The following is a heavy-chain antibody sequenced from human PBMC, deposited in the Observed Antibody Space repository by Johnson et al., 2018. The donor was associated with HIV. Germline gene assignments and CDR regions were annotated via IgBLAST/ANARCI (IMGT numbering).Heavy chain of an antibody. D-gene: IGHD3-10*01. Sequence: VQLVESGGGLVQPGGSLRLSCAASGFTFSSYAMSWVRQAPGKGLEWVSGINWNGGSTGYADSVKGRFTISRDNSKNTLYLQMNSLRAEDTAVYYCARDRVWFGELYAFDIWGQGTMVTVSS. CDR2: INWNGGST. CDR3: ARDRVWFGELYAFDI. V-gene: IGHV3-23*04. J-gene: IGHJ3*02. CDR1: GFTFSSYA.